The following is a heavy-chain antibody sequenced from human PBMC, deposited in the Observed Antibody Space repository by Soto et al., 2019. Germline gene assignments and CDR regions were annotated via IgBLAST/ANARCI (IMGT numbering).Heavy chain of an antibody. D-gene: IGHD6-19*01. J-gene: IGHJ4*02. Sequence: PGGSLRLSCAASGFTFSSWAMSWVRQAPGKGPEWVSTISNSGGSTYYADSMKGRFTISRDNSKNTLYLQMNSLRVEDTAVYYCAKDLYNSGWNTFDSWGQGTLVTVSS. CDR2: ISNSGGST. CDR3: AKDLYNSGWNTFDS. CDR1: GFTFSSWA. V-gene: IGHV3-23*01.